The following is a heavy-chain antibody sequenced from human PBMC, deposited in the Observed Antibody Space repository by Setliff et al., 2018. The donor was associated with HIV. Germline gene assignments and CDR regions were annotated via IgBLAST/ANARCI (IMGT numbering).Heavy chain of an antibody. CDR2: INTHTGSP. CDR3: ARALYGDYGGDINWLDP. J-gene: IGHJ5*02. D-gene: IGHD4-17*01. V-gene: IGHV7-4-1*02. Sequence: GASVKASCKASGYTFTDYAMNWVRQAPGQGLEWMGWINTHTGSPTYAQAFTGRFVFSVDTSVTTAYLQISSLKADDTAVYYCARALYGDYGGDINWLDPWGQGTLVTVSS. CDR1: GYTFTDYA.